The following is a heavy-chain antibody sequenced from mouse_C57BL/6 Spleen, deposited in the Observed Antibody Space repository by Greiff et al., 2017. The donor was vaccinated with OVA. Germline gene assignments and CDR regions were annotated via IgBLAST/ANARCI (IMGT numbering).Heavy chain of an antibody. D-gene: IGHD1-1*01. Sequence: VQLQQPGAELVRPGTSVKLSCKASGYTFTSYWMHWVKQRPGQGLEWIGVIDPSDSYTNYNQKFKGKATLTVDTSSSTAYMQLSSLTSEDSAVYYCAREITTVVDYWGQGTTLTVSS. J-gene: IGHJ2*01. CDR2: IDPSDSYT. CDR3: AREITTVVDY. V-gene: IGHV1-59*01. CDR1: GYTFTSYW.